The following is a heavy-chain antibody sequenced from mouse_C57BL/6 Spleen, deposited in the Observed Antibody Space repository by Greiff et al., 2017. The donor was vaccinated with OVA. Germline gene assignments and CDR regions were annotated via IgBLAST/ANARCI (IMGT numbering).Heavy chain of an antibody. CDR2: ISYDGSN. J-gene: IGHJ2*01. Sequence: EVKLVESGPGLVKPSQSLSLTCSVTGYSITSGYSWNWIRQFPGNKLEWMGYISYDGSNNYNPSLKNRISITRDTSKNQFFLKLNSVTTEDTATYYCAMIYDGYSFDYWGQGTTLTVSS. V-gene: IGHV3-6*01. D-gene: IGHD2-3*01. CDR3: AMIYDGYSFDY. CDR1: GYSITSGYS.